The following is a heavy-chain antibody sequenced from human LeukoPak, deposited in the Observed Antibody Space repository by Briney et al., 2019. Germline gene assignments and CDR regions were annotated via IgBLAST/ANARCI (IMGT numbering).Heavy chain of an antibody. CDR2: INHSGST. CDR1: GGSFSGCY. Sequence: SETLSLTCAVYGGSFSGCYWSWIRQPPGKGLEWIGEINHSGSTNYNPSLKSRVTISVDTSKNQFSLKLSSVTAADTAVYYCARRPSYYYDSSGYYNPWGQGTLVTVSS. D-gene: IGHD3-22*01. CDR3: ARRPSYYYDSSGYYNP. V-gene: IGHV4-34*01. J-gene: IGHJ5*02.